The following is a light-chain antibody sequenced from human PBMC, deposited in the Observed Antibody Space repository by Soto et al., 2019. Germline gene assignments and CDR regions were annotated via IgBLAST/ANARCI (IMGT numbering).Light chain of an antibody. Sequence: EIWMTQSPATLSVSPGERATLSCRASQSVSSKLAWYQQKPGQAPRLLIYGASTRATGIPARFSGSGSGTEFTLTISSLQSADFAAYYCQQYNNWPTVTFGQGTKVDIK. J-gene: IGKJ1*01. CDR3: QQYNNWPTVT. V-gene: IGKV3-15*01. CDR2: GAS. CDR1: QSVSSK.